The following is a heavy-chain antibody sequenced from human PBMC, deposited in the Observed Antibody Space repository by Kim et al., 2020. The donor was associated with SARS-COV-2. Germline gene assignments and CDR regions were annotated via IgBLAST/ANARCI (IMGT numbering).Heavy chain of an antibody. CDR3: ARGLSAWSDDAFDI. D-gene: IGHD6-19*01. V-gene: IGHV4-34*01. J-gene: IGHJ3*02. CDR2: INQSGST. Sequence: SETLSLTCAVYGGSFRGHYWSWIRQPPGKGLEWIGEINQSGSTNYNPSLKSRVTISVDTSRNQFSLKLSSVTAADMGVYYCARGLSAWSDDAFDIWGQGT. CDR1: GGSFRGHY.